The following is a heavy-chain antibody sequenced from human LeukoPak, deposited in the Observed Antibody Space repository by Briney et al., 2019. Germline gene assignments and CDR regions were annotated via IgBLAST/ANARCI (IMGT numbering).Heavy chain of an antibody. D-gene: IGHD2/OR15-2a*01. CDR2: IYYSGST. CDR1: GGSISSSSYY. CDR3: ARDGTTRGSWFDP. J-gene: IGHJ5*02. V-gene: IGHV4-39*07. Sequence: SETLSLTCTVPGGSISSSSYYWGWIRQPPGKGLEWIGSIYYSGSTYYNPSLKSRVTISVDTSKNQFSLKLSSVTAADTAVYYCARDGTTRGSWFDPWGQGTLVTVSS.